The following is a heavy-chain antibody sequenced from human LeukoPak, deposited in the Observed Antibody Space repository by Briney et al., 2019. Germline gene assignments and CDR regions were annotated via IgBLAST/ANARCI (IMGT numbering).Heavy chain of an antibody. CDR3: ARGGPNRHMDV. D-gene: IGHD3-16*01. J-gene: IGHJ6*03. CDR2: IYYSGNT. V-gene: IGHV4-59*01. CDR1: GGSISYYY. Sequence: SETLSLTCTVSGGSISYYYWSWIRQPPGKGLEWIGYIYYSGNTNYNPSLKSRVTISVDTSKSHFSLRLSSVTAADTAVYYCARGGPNRHMDVWGKETTVTVS.